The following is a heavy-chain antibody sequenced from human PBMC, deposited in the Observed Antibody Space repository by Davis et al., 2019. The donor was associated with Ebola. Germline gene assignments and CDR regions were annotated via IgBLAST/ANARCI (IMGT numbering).Heavy chain of an antibody. V-gene: IGHV1-18*01. D-gene: IGHD5-18*01. CDR3: ARDVMVDTAFVGGFADY. CDR2: ISGYNGNT. CDR1: GYTFTDYG. Sequence: ASVKVSCKASGYTFTDYGISWVRQAPGQGLHWMGWISGYNGNTDYAQEFQDRVTMTTDTATSTAYMELRSLRSDDTAVYYCARDVMVDTAFVGGFADYWGQGTLVTVSS. J-gene: IGHJ4*02.